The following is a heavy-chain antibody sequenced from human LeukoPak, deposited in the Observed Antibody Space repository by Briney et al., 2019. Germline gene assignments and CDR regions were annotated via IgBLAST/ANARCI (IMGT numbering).Heavy chain of an antibody. V-gene: IGHV1-8*01. CDR2: MNPNSGNT. Sequence: ASVKVSCTASGYTFTSYDINWVRQATGQGLEWMGWMNPNSGNTGYAQKFQGRVTMTRNTSISTAYMELSSLRSEDTAVYYCARYGTSWSYYYYYGMDVWGQGTTVTVSS. J-gene: IGHJ6*02. CDR1: GYTFTSYD. D-gene: IGHD6-13*01. CDR3: ARYGTSWSYYYYYGMDV.